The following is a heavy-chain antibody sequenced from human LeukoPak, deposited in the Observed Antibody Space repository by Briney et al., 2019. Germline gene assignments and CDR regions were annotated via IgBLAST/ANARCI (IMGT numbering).Heavy chain of an antibody. V-gene: IGHV3-48*01. Sequence: GGSLRLSCAASTFTFSSYSMNWVRQAPGKGLEWVSYISSNRNTIYYADSVKGRFTISRDNSKNTLYLQMNSLRAEDTAVYYCARGPSGYHNTGGQGTLVTVSS. CDR2: ISSNRNTI. J-gene: IGHJ4*02. CDR3: ARGPSGYHNT. CDR1: TFTFSSYS. D-gene: IGHD5-12*01.